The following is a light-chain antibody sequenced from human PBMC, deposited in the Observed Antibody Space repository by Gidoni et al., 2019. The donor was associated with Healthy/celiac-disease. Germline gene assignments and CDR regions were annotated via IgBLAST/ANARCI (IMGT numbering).Light chain of an antibody. CDR2: KVS. CDR1: QSLVYSDGNTY. J-gene: IGKJ1*01. Sequence: DVVMTQSPLSLTVTLGQPASISCRSSQSLVYSDGNTYLNWFQQSPGQSPRRLIYKVSNRDSGVPDRFSGSGSGTDFTLNISMVEAEDVGVYYCMQGTHWPPTFGQGTKVEIK. V-gene: IGKV2-30*01. CDR3: MQGTHWPPT.